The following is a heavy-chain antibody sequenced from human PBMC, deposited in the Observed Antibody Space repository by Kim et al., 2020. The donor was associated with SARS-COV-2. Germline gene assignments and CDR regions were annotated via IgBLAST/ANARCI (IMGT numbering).Heavy chain of an antibody. CDR3: ARLHEFDY. J-gene: IGHJ4*02. V-gene: IGHV3-11*06. CDR2: RSYR. Sequence: RSYRNYADSVKGRFSISGDNAKSSLELQMNSLRAEETAVYYCARLHEFDYWGQGTLVTVSS.